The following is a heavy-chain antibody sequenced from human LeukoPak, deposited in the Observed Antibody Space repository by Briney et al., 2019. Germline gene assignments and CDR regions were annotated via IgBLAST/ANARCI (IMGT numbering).Heavy chain of an antibody. Sequence: PSETLSLTCTVSGDSISSYYWSWIRQPAGKGLEWIGRIHPSGSTNYNPSLKSRVTLSVDTSKNEFSLKLSSVTAADTAVCYCARGPPPDLDYWGRGTLVIVSS. CDR2: IHPSGST. V-gene: IGHV4-4*07. CDR1: GDSISSYY. CDR3: ARGPPPDLDY. J-gene: IGHJ4*01.